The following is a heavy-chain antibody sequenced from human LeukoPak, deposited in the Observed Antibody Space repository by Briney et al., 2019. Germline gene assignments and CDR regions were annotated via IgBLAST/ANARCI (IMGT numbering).Heavy chain of an antibody. V-gene: IGHV1-18*01. CDR2: ISAYNGNA. CDR3: FGAVNYYYMDV. D-gene: IGHD3-3*01. J-gene: IGHJ6*03. CDR1: GYSFPNYG. Sequence: ASVKVSCKASGYSFPNYGINWVRQAPGQGLEWMGWISAYNGNANYAQKLQGRVTMTTDTSTSTAYMEPRSLRSDDTAVYYCFGAVNYYYMDVWGKGTTVTVSS.